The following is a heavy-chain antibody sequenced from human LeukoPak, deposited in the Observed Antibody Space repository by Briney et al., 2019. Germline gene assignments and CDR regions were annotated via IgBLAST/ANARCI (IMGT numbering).Heavy chain of an antibody. CDR3: ARVRGPTLKTCYMDV. CDR1: GFTFTEYS. CDR2: ISDRSSTI. V-gene: IGHV3-48*04. J-gene: IGHJ6*03. Sequence: GGSLRLSCAASGFTFTEYSIIWVRQAPGRGLEWVSFISDISDRSSTIHYADSVKGRFTISRDNAERSVYLQMNSLRADDTAVYYCARVRGPTLKTCYMDVWGTGTTVTVSS. D-gene: IGHD3-10*01.